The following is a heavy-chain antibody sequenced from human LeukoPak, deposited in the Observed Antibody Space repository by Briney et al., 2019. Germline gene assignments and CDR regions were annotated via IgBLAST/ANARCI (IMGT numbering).Heavy chain of an antibody. D-gene: IGHD3-10*01. CDR3: ARGGGSGSYFGYYGMDV. Sequence: SETLSLTCAVYGGFFSGYYWSWIRQPPGKGLEWIGEINHSGSTNYNPSLKSRVTISVDTSKNQFSLKLSSVTAADTAVYYCARGGGSGSYFGYYGMDVWGQGTTVTVSS. CDR2: INHSGST. V-gene: IGHV4-34*01. J-gene: IGHJ6*02. CDR1: GGFFSGYY.